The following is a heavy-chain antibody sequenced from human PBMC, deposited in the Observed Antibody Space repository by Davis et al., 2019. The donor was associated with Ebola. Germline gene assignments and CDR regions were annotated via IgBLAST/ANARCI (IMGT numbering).Heavy chain of an antibody. Sequence: PGGSLRLSCAASGFTFSNAWMNWVRHAPGKGLEWVGRITSKTDGGTTDYAAPVKGRFTISRDDSKNTLYLQMNSLKTEDTAGDYCTTDRPPHDYDFWVHYYYGMDVWGQGTTVTVSS. CDR1: GFTFSNAW. CDR2: ITSKTDGGTT. V-gene: IGHV3-15*07. CDR3: TTDRPPHDYDFWVHYYYGMDV. D-gene: IGHD3-3*01. J-gene: IGHJ6*02.